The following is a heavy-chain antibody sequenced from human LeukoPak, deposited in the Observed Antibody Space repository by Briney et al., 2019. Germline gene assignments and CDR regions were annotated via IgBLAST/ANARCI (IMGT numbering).Heavy chain of an antibody. D-gene: IGHD3-3*02. Sequence: PGGSLRLSCAASGFTFSNYAINWVRQAPGKGLEWVSTISGSGGSTYYADSVKGRFTISRDNSKNTLYLQMNSLRAEDTAVYYCAKAIFGVEIHYYYYYMDVWGKGTTVTVSS. J-gene: IGHJ6*03. CDR1: GFTFSNYA. CDR2: ISGSGGST. V-gene: IGHV3-23*01. CDR3: AKAIFGVEIHYYYYYMDV.